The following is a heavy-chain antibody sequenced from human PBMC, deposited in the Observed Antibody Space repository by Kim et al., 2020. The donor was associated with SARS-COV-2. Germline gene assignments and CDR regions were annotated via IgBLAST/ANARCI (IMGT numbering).Heavy chain of an antibody. CDR2: ISSSSSYT. CDR1: GFTFSDYY. J-gene: IGHJ3*02. D-gene: IGHD3-22*01. CDR3: ARDGLRYYYDSSGYSPAAFDI. V-gene: IGHV3-11*05. Sequence: GGSLRLSCAASGFTFSDYYMSWIRQAPGKGLEWVSYISSSSSYTNYADSVKGRFTISRDNAKNSLYLQMNSLRAEDTAVYYCARDGLRYYYDSSGYSPAAFDIWGQGTMVTVSS.